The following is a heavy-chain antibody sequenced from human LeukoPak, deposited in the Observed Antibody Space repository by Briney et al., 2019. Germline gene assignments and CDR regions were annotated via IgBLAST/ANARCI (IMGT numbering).Heavy chain of an antibody. Sequence: SETLSLTCTVSGGSISSYYWSWIRQPPGKGLEWIGYIYYSGSTNYNPSLKSRVTISVDTSKNQFSLKLSSVTAADTAAYYCARAMVRGVIPDYWGQGTLVTVSS. CDR2: IYYSGST. V-gene: IGHV4-59*01. J-gene: IGHJ4*02. CDR1: GGSISSYY. CDR3: ARAMVRGVIPDY. D-gene: IGHD3-10*01.